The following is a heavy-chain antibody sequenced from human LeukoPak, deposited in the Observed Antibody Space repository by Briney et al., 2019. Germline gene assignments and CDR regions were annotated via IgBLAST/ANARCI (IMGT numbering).Heavy chain of an antibody. J-gene: IGHJ6*03. Sequence: PGGSLRLSCAASGFTFSSYDMHWVRQATGKGLEWVPAIGTAGDTYYPGSVKGRFTISRENAKNSLYFQMNSLRAGDTAVYYCARSQGWDYYYYMDVWGKGTTVTVSS. CDR1: GFTFSSYD. CDR3: ARSQGWDYYYYMDV. V-gene: IGHV3-13*01. D-gene: IGHD1-26*01. CDR2: IGTAGDT.